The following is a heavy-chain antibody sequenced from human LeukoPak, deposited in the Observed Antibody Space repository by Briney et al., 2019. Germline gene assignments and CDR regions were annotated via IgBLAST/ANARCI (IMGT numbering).Heavy chain of an antibody. CDR2: IDSGGIDT. CDR3: ARDNEHIDQDRDL. J-gene: IGHJ2*01. Sequence: GGSLRLSCGGSGYRFSRYSMHWVRQAPGTGLDWVSRIDSGGIDTRYADAVKSRFTISRDNAKNTLYLQMYSLRAEDTAVYYCARDNEHIDQDRDLWGRGTRVTVSS. CDR1: GYRFSRYS. D-gene: IGHD1/OR15-1a*01. V-gene: IGHV3-74*01.